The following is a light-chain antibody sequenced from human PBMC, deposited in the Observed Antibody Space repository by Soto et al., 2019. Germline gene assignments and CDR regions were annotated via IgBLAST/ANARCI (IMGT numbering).Light chain of an antibody. CDR3: QQYNNYSRT. CDR1: HSISEW. Sequence: DIHMTQSPSTLSASLGDRVTITCRASHSISEWLAWYQQKPGKAPKLLIYKASSLESGVPSRFSGGGSGTEFTLTISSLQPDDLGTYYCQQYNNYSRTFGQGTKVDIK. J-gene: IGKJ1*01. CDR2: KAS. V-gene: IGKV1-5*03.